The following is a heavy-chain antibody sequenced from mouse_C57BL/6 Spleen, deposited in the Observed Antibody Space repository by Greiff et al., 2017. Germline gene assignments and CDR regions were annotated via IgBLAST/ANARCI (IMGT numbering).Heavy chain of an antibody. V-gene: IGHV1-53*01. J-gene: IGHJ4*01. Sequence: QVQLQQPGTELVKPGASVKLSCKASGYTFTSYWMHWVKQRPGQGLEWIGNINPSNGGTNYNEKFKSKATLTVDKSSSTAYMQLSSLTSEDSAVYYCARSDSSGYDYYAMDYWGQGTSVTVSA. CDR1: GYTFTSYW. CDR2: INPSNGGT. CDR3: ARSDSSGYDYYAMDY. D-gene: IGHD3-2*02.